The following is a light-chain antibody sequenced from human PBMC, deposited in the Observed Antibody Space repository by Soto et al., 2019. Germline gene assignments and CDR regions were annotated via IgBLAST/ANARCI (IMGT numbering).Light chain of an antibody. CDR1: QSLLHSNGYNY. CDR2: LGS. CDR3: MHPLLPPYT. J-gene: IGKJ2*01. Sequence: DIVMTQSPLSLPVTPGEPASISCRSSQSLLHSNGYNYLDWYLQKPGQSPQLLIYLGSNRACGVPDRYSGSGSCPDFTLKISRVKEQDVRFYECMHPLLPPYTFGQGTNLEIK. V-gene: IGKV2-28*01.